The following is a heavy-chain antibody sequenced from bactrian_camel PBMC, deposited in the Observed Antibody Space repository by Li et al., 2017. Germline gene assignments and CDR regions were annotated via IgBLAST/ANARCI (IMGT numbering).Heavy chain of an antibody. D-gene: IGHD5*01. CDR1: GYTYGPNV. CDR3: AAVDEHRGSCLFVGWKEQNYNA. Sequence: HVQLVESGGGSALAGGSVRLSCVASGYTYGPNVMGWYRQAPGAEREGVATIDRDRSTAYTDSVKGRFTISRNDAKNTVYLRMNSLKPEDTAMYYCAAVDEHRGSCLFVGWKEQNYNAWGPGTQVTVS. CDR2: IDRDRST. J-gene: IGHJ6*01. V-gene: IGHV3S53*01.